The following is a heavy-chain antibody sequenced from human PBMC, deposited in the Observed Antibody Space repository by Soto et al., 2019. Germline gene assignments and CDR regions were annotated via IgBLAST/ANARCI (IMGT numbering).Heavy chain of an antibody. D-gene: IGHD2-21*01. CDR3: STDRQYSPIAS. V-gene: IGHV3-15*01. J-gene: IGHJ5*02. Sequence: PGGSLRLSCAASGFSFIDAYMSWVRQPPGKGLEWVGRIKSKAGGETTDYAAPVKGRFTISRDDSKNTLYLQMNSLKAEDTAVYYCSTDRQYSPIASWSQGTLDTVSS. CDR1: GFSFIDAY. CDR2: IKSKAGGETT.